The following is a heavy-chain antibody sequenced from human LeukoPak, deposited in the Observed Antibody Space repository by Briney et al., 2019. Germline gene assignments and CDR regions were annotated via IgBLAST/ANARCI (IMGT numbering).Heavy chain of an antibody. CDR1: GGSINSHY. CDR3: VRRDTGWKYFDY. D-gene: IGHD6-19*01. V-gene: IGHV4-59*08. J-gene: IGHJ4*02. Sequence: PSETLSLACAVSGGSINSHYWGWIRQPPGKGLQWIGDIYYTGKNNYNPSLKSRVTISPDTSKDHLSLNLTSVVAADTAIYYCVRRDTGWKYFDYWGQGILVTVSS. CDR2: IYYTGKN.